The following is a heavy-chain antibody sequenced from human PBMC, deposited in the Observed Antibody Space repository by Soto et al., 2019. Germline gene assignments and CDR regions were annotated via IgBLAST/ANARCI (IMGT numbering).Heavy chain of an antibody. V-gene: IGHV3-7*03. CDR2: IKQDGSEK. Sequence: GGSLRLSCAASGFSFSSYWMNWVRQAPGKGLEWVANIKQDGSEKYYVDSVKGRFTISRDNAKNSLYLQMNSLRAEDTAVYYCARDLGVGAAGRGYFYYYGMDVWGQGTTVTVSS. CDR3: ARDLGVGAAGRGYFYYYGMDV. J-gene: IGHJ6*02. D-gene: IGHD6-13*01. CDR1: GFSFSSYW.